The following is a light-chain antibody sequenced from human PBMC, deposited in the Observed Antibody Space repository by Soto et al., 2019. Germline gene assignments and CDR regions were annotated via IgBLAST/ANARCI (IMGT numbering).Light chain of an antibody. CDR2: DAS. CDR3: QQYNNWPPWT. J-gene: IGKJ1*01. Sequence: EIVLAQSPGTLSLSPGERATLSCRASQSVSSYLAWYQQKPGQAPRLLIYDASTRATGIPARFSGSGSGTEFTLTISSLQSEDFAVYYCQQYNNWPPWTFGQGTKV. CDR1: QSVSSY. V-gene: IGKV3-15*01.